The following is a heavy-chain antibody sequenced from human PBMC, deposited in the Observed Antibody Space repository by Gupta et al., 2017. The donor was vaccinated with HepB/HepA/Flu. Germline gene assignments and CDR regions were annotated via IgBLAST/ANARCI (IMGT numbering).Heavy chain of an antibody. V-gene: IGHV3-30-3*01. Sequence: QVQLVESGGGVVQPGRSLRLSCAASGFTFSSYAMHWVRQAPGKGLEWVAVISYDGSNKYYADSVKGRFTISRDNSKNTLYLQMNSLRAEDTAVYYCARDRSDYYDSSGPDYWGQGTLVTVSS. CDR1: GFTFSSYA. CDR2: ISYDGSNK. D-gene: IGHD3-22*01. CDR3: ARDRSDYYDSSGPDY. J-gene: IGHJ4*02.